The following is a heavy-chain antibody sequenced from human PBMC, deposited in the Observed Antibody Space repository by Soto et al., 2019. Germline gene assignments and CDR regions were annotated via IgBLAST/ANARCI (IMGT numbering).Heavy chain of an antibody. CDR3: ASGGSSLNFGY. CDR1: GFTFRSYW. J-gene: IGHJ4*02. D-gene: IGHD6-6*01. V-gene: IGHV3-74*01. CDR2: INSDGSST. Sequence: PGGSLRLSCAASGFTFRSYWMQWVRQAPGKGLVWVSWINSDGSSTSYADSVKGRFTISRDNAKNTLYLQMNSLRAEDTAVYYCASGGSSLNFGYWGQGTVVTAPQ.